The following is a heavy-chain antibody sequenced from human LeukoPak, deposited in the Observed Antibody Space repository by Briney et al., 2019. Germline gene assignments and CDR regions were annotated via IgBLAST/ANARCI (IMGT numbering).Heavy chain of an antibody. J-gene: IGHJ4*02. CDR3: ARRNYGGTLEY. CDR2: IYSGGGT. D-gene: IGHD4-17*01. Sequence: SETLSLTCTVSGGSLTSGSYYWAWIRQPPGKGLEWIGSIYSGGGTFYHPSLRTRVTIPVDTSQKQFSLTLPSVTAADTAVYYCARRNYGGTLEYWGQGTLVTVSS. CDR1: GGSLTSGSYY. V-gene: IGHV4-39*01.